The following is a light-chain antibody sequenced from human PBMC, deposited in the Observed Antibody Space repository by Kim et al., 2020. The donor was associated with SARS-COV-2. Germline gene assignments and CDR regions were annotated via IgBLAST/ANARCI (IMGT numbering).Light chain of an antibody. Sequence: LGQQVRINCQRERLRKYPSSLYQPEPGPAPIPVLHYKKYVRTSGVPDPFPGSNSGNTAFLTITGAQVEDEATYYCGSRDSSGPGVFGGGTQLTVL. J-gene: IGLJ3*02. CDR2: YKK. V-gene: IGLV3-19*01. CDR1: RLRKYP. CDR3: GSRDSSGPGV.